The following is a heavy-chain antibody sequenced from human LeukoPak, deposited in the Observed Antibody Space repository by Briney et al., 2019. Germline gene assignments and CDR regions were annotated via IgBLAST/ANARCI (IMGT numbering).Heavy chain of an antibody. CDR2: FNYNGGT. D-gene: IGHD6-19*01. Sequence: ADPVSLMCTLCCRPQSRNYWMENRQPPGKGLEWIAYFNYNGGTNYNPSLKSRVTISMDTSKNQFSLKVTSVTAADTAVYYCATGAGWYHHWGQGTLVTVSS. J-gene: IGHJ5*02. CDR3: ATGAGWYHH. V-gene: IGHV4-59*13. CDR1: CRPQSRNY.